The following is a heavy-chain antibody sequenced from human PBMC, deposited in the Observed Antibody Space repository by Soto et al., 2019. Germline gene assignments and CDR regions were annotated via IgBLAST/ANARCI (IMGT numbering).Heavy chain of an antibody. J-gene: IGHJ6*02. D-gene: IGHD5-12*01. Sequence: RGSLRLSSAASGFTVSSNYMNWVRQAPGRGLEWVSIIYSGGRAYYADSVKGRFTISRDNSKNTLYLQMNRLRAEDTAVYYCARGMDIVIRGGSNGMDVWGQGTTVTVSS. CDR1: GFTVSSNY. CDR2: IYSGGRA. V-gene: IGHV3-53*01. CDR3: ARGMDIVIRGGSNGMDV.